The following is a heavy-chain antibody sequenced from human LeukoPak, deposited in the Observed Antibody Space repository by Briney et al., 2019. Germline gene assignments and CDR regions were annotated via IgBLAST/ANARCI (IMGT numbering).Heavy chain of an antibody. D-gene: IGHD7-27*01. CDR1: GFTFSRYW. J-gene: IGHJ4*02. CDR3: AGRAGDWFHFDY. CDR2: ISGSGDST. Sequence: GGSLRLSCAVSGFTFSRYWMSWVRQAPGMGLEWVSAISGSGDSTDYADSVKGRFTISRDNSRDTLYLQMNSLRAEDTAVYYCAGRAGDWFHFDYWGQGTLVTVSS. V-gene: IGHV3-23*01.